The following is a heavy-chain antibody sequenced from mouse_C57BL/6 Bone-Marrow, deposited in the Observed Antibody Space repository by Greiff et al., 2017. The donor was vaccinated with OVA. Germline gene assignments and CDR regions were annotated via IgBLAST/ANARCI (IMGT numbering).Heavy chain of an antibody. CDR3: ARHPKSNYIRFWYFEV. J-gene: IGHJ1*03. D-gene: IGHD2-5*01. V-gene: IGHV5-12*01. CDR1: GFTFSDYY. Sequence: EVMLVESGGGLVQPGGSLKLSCAASGFTFSDYYMYWVRQTPEKRLEWVAYISNGGGSTYYPDTVKGRFTISRDNAKNTLYLQMSRLKSEDTAMYYCARHPKSNYIRFWYFEVWGTGTTVTVSS. CDR2: ISNGGGST.